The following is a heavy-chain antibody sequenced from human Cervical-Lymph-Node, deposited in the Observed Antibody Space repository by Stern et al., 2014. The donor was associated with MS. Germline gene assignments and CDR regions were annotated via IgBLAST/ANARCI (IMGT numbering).Heavy chain of an antibody. Sequence: VQLVESGAEVKKPGSSVKVSCKASGGTFSNYAIAWGRQPPGQGLEWMGGIIPILGTSTYAQKLQGSVTITADDFSTTAYMELSSLRSEDTAVYYCARDRSLGVTPFFDNWGQGTLVTVSS. CDR3: ARDRSLGVTPFFDN. CDR1: GGTFSNYA. J-gene: IGHJ4*02. D-gene: IGHD3-22*01. CDR2: IIPILGTS. V-gene: IGHV1-69*01.